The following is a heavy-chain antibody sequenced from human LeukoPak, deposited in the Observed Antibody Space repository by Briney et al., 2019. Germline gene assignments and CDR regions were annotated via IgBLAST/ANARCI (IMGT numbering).Heavy chain of an antibody. CDR3: ARGLSRVPAAILDNWFDP. J-gene: IGHJ5*02. Sequence: SETLSLTCTVSGGFISSGGYYWSWIRQPPGKGLEWIGYIYHSGSTYYNPSLKSRVTISVDRSKNQFSLKLSSVTAADTAVYYCARGLSRVPAAILDNWFDPWGQGTLVTVSS. CDR2: IYHSGST. D-gene: IGHD2-2*02. CDR1: GGFISSGGYY. V-gene: IGHV4-30-2*01.